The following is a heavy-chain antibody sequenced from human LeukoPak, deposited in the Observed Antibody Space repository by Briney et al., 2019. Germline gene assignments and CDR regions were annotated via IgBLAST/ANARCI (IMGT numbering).Heavy chain of an antibody. D-gene: IGHD4-23*01. J-gene: IGHJ4*02. V-gene: IGHV4-59*01. CDR3: ARDQGGGNSAFEH. Sequence: SETLSLTCTVSGGSISSYYWSWIRQPPGKGLEWIGYIYNSGSTNYNPSLKSRVTISVDTSKNQFSLKLSSVTAADTAVYYCARDQGGGNSAFEHWGQGTLVTVSS. CDR2: IYNSGST. CDR1: GGSISSYY.